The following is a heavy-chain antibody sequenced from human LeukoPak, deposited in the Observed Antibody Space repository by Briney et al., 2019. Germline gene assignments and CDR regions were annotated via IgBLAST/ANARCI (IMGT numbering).Heavy chain of an antibody. J-gene: IGHJ4*02. CDR3: ATDLRDDSSGYYSPDFDY. CDR1: GYTFTSYD. V-gene: IGHV1-8*01. CDR2: MNPNSGNT. Sequence: GASVKVSCKASGYTFTSYDINWVRQATGQGLEWMGWMNPNSGNTGYAQKFQGRVTMTRNTSISTAYMELSSLRSEDTAVYYCATDLRDDSSGYYSPDFDYWGQGTLVTVSS. D-gene: IGHD3-22*01.